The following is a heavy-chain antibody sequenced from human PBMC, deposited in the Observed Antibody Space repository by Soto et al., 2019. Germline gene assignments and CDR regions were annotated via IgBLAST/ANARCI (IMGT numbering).Heavy chain of an antibody. CDR3: VRGHNYHDSSCYYGD. J-gene: IGHJ4*02. CDR1: GYTFTSYD. D-gene: IGHD3-22*01. Sequence: QVQLVQSGAEEKKPGASVKVSCKASGYTFTSYDINWVRQATGQGLEWMGWMNPNSGNTGYARSFQGRVTMTRSNSVSTAYMELTSLRSDDTAVYYCVRGHNYHDSSCYYGDWGQGTLVTVSS. V-gene: IGHV1-8*01. CDR2: MNPNSGNT.